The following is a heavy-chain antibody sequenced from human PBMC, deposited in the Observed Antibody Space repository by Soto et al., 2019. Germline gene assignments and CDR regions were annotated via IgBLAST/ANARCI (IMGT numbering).Heavy chain of an antibody. CDR1: GFTFSSYA. CDR3: ARGVGSSSRYFDY. CDR2: ISYDGSNK. J-gene: IGHJ4*02. D-gene: IGHD6-6*01. Sequence: QVQLVESGGGVVQPGRSLRLSCAASGFTFSSYAMHWVRQAPGKGLEWVAVISYDGSNKYYADSVKGRFTISRDNSKNTLYLQMNSLRPEDTAVYYCARGVGSSSRYFDYWGQGTLVTVSS. V-gene: IGHV3-30-3*01.